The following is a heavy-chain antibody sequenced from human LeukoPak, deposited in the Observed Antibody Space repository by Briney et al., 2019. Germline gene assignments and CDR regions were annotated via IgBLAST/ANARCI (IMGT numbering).Heavy chain of an antibody. CDR1: GFTFSDYY. D-gene: IGHD6-6*01. CDR3: ARDGGLAPYSSSTPFDY. J-gene: IGHJ4*02. Sequence: GGSLRLSCAASGFTFSDYYMSWIRQAPGKGLEWVSYISSSGSTIYYADSVKGRFTISRDNAKNTLYLQMNSLRAEDTAVYYCARDGGLAPYSSSTPFDYWGQGTLVTVSS. CDR2: ISSSGSTI. V-gene: IGHV3-11*04.